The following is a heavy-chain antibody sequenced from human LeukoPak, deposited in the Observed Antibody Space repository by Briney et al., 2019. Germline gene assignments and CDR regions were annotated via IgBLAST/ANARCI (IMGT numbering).Heavy chain of an antibody. J-gene: IGHJ4*02. Sequence: PSETRSLTCTVSGYSISSGYYWGWIRQPPGKGLEWIGSIYHSGSTYYNPSLKSRVTISVDTSKNQFSLKLSSVTAADTAVYYCARSYCSSTSCYTDLFDYWGQGTLVTVSS. CDR3: ARSYCSSTSCYTDLFDY. V-gene: IGHV4-38-2*02. D-gene: IGHD2-2*02. CDR2: IYHSGST. CDR1: GYSISSGYY.